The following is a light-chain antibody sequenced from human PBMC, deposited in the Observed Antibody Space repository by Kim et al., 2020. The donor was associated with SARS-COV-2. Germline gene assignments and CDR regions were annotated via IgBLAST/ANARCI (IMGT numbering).Light chain of an antibody. CDR1: KLGDKY. J-gene: IGLJ3*02. CDR3: QAWDSSTAYV. Sequence: SYELTQPPSVSVSPGQTASITCSGDKLGDKYACWYQQKPGQSPVLVIYQDSKRPSGIPERFSGSNSGNTATLTISGTQAIDEADYYCQAWDSSTAYVFGGGTQLTVL. V-gene: IGLV3-1*01. CDR2: QDS.